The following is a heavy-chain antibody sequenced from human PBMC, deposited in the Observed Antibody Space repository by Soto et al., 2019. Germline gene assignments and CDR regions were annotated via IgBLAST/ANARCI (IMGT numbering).Heavy chain of an antibody. D-gene: IGHD4-17*01. Sequence: SETLSLTCAVYGGSFSGYYWSWIRQPPGKGLEWIGEINHSGSTNYNPSLKSRVTISVDTSKNQFSLKLSSVTAADTAVYYCARDQSTVTDEGFDYWGQGTLVTVSS. CDR3: ARDQSTVTDEGFDY. CDR2: INHSGST. J-gene: IGHJ4*02. CDR1: GGSFSGYY. V-gene: IGHV4-34*01.